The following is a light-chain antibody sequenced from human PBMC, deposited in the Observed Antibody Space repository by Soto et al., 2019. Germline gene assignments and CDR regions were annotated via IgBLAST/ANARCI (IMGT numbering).Light chain of an antibody. Sequence: IVMTQSPATLSVSPGERATLSCRASQSVTSNLAWYQQKPGQAPRLVIYGASTRATGIPARFSGSGSGTEFTLTISSLQSEHFAVYYCQQYNDWPPLTFGGGTRVEIK. CDR3: QQYNDWPPLT. CDR2: GAS. J-gene: IGKJ4*01. V-gene: IGKV3-15*01. CDR1: QSVTSN.